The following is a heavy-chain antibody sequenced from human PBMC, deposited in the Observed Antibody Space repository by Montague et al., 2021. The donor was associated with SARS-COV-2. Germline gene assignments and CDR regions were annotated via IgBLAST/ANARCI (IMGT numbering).Heavy chain of an antibody. Sequence: SETLSLTCAVYGGSFSGYYWSWFRQPPGKGLEWIGEINHSGSTNYNPSLKSRVTISVDTSKNQFSLKLNSVTAADTAVYYCASLTLGYCSSTSCYSGWFDPWGQGTLVTVSS. CDR2: INHSGST. CDR3: ASLTLGYCSSTSCYSGWFDP. V-gene: IGHV4-34*01. D-gene: IGHD2-2*02. CDR1: GGSFSGYY. J-gene: IGHJ5*02.